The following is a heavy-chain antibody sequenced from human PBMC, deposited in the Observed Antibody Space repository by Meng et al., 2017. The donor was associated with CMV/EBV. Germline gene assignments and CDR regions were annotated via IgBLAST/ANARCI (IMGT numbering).Heavy chain of an antibody. CDR1: GYSISSGYY. V-gene: IGHV4-38-2*02. J-gene: IGHJ4*02. CDR2: IYHSWNT. Sequence: SETLSLTCTVSGYSISSGYYWGWIRQPPGKGLAWIGSIYHSWNTYYNPSLKSRVTISVDTSKNQFSLKLSSVTAADTAVYYCAREWGGIVVVPAAMGIDYWGQGTLVTVSS. CDR3: AREWGGIVVVPAAMGIDY. D-gene: IGHD2-2*01.